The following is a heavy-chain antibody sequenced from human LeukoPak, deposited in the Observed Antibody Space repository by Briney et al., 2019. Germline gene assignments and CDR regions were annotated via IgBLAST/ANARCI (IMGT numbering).Heavy chain of an antibody. V-gene: IGHV3-21*01. CDR3: ARDPYSGTYGDTYYYYMDV. D-gene: IGHD1-26*01. Sequence: SGGSLRLSCAASGFSFSSYNMNWVRQTPGKGLEWVSCITSSSTYTFYADSVKGRFTISRDNARNSLYLQMNSLRAEDTAVYYCARDPYSGTYGDTYYYYMDVWGKGTTVTISS. CDR1: GFSFSSYN. J-gene: IGHJ6*03. CDR2: ITSSSTYT.